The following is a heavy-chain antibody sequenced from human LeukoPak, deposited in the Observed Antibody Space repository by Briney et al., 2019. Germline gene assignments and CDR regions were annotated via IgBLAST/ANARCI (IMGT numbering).Heavy chain of an antibody. CDR2: ISGSGGST. D-gene: IGHD6-13*01. Sequence: PGGSLRLSCAASGFTFSSYAMSWVRQAPGKGLEWVSAISGSGGSTYYAASVKGRFTISRDNSKNTLYLQMNSLRAEATAVYYCAKDPIAGVHGGYFQHWGQGTLVTVSS. V-gene: IGHV3-23*01. CDR1: GFTFSSYA. CDR3: AKDPIAGVHGGYFQH. J-gene: IGHJ1*01.